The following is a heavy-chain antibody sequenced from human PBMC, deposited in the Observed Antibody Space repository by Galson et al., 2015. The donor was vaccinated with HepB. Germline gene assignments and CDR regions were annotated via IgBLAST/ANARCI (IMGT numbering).Heavy chain of an antibody. J-gene: IGHJ4*02. CDR1: GFAFSHAW. CDR3: TTDTVLMVYAKSYFDS. D-gene: IGHD2-8*01. CDR2: IKTKADGGTT. Sequence: SLRLSCAASGFAFSHAWMSWVRQAPGKGLEWVGRIKTKADGGTTIYAAPVDGRFTISRDDSKHTLHLPMKSLKTEDTAVYYCTTDTVLMVYAKSYFDSGGQGTLVTVST. V-gene: IGHV3-15*06.